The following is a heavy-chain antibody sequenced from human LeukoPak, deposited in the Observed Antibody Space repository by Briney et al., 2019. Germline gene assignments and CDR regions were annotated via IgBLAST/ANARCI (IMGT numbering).Heavy chain of an antibody. CDR3: AKGETDRGGIVVVTASFDY. V-gene: IGHV3-23*01. Sequence: GGSLRLSCAASGFTFSSYGMSWVRQAPGKGLEWVSAISGSGGSTYYADSVKGRFTISRDNSKNTLYLQMNSLKAEDTAVYYCAKGETDRGGIVVVTASFDYWGQGTLVTVSS. D-gene: IGHD2-21*02. CDR1: GFTFSSYG. J-gene: IGHJ4*02. CDR2: ISGSGGST.